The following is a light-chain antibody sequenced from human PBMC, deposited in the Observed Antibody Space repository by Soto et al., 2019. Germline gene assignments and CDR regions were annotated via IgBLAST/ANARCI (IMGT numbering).Light chain of an antibody. J-gene: IGLJ1*01. CDR2: DVS. CDR3: SSYTSATTYV. CDR1: SSDVGAYNY. Sequence: QSVLTQPASVSGSPGQSITISCTGTSSDVGAYNYDSWYQQYPGEAPKVIIYDVSHRPAGVSNRFSGSKSGNTASPTISGLQTQDEADYYCSSYTSATTYVFGTGTRSPS. V-gene: IGLV2-14*01.